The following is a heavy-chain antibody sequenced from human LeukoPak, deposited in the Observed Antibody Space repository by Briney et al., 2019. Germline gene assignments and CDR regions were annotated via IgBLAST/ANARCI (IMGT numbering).Heavy chain of an antibody. D-gene: IGHD3-22*01. CDR2: ISGSGGST. V-gene: IGHV3-23*01. Sequence: PGGSLRLSCAASGFTFSSYAMSWVRQAPGKGLEWVSAISGSGGSTYYADSVKGRFTISRDNSKNTLYLQMNSLRAEDTAVYYCARAGDYYDSSGYSDAFDIWGQGTMVTVSS. CDR1: GFTFSSYA. J-gene: IGHJ3*02. CDR3: ARAGDYYDSSGYSDAFDI.